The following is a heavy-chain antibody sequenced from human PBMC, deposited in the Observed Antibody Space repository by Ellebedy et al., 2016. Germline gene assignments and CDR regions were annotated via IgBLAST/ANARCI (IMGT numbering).Heavy chain of an antibody. V-gene: IGHV3-23*01. CDR1: GFTFSSYA. J-gene: IGHJ4*02. Sequence: GESLKISCAASGFTFSSYAMSWVRQAPGKGLEWVSAISGSGGSTYYADSVKGRFTISRDNSKNTVFLQMNGLTVEDTAIYYCAKEHADCSGGSCYRIFDSWGQGTLVTVSS. CDR2: ISGSGGST. D-gene: IGHD2-15*01. CDR3: AKEHADCSGGSCYRIFDS.